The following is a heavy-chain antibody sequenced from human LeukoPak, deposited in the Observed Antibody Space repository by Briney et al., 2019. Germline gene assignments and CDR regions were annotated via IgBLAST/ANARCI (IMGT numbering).Heavy chain of an antibody. D-gene: IGHD3-10*01. CDR1: GGSFSGYY. CDR3: ASYPPGRGVFDH. Sequence: SSETLSLTCAVYGGSFSGYYWSWIRQPPGKGLEWIGEINHSGSTNYNPSLKSRVTISVDTSKNQFSLKLSSVTAADTAVYYCASYPPGRGVFDHWGQGTLVTVSS. CDR2: INHSGST. V-gene: IGHV4-34*01. J-gene: IGHJ4*02.